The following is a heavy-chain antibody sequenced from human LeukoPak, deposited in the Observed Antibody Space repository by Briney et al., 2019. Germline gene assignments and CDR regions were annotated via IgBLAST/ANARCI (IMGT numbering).Heavy chain of an antibody. CDR3: ARQYSTNWYDDRGWFDP. J-gene: IGHJ5*02. D-gene: IGHD6-13*01. CDR1: GGSISSSSDY. CDR2: IHYTRST. V-gene: IGHV4-39*01. Sequence: SETLSLTCSVSGGSISSSSDYWGWVRQPPGEGLEWIGSIHYTRSTYYNPSLKSRVTMSLDTPKNQFSLKLSSVTAADTAFYYCARQYSTNWYDDRGWFDPWGQGTLVTVSS.